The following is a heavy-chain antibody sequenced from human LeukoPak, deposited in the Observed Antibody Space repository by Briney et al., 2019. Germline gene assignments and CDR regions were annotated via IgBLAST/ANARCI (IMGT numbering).Heavy chain of an antibody. Sequence: ASVEVSCKASGYSFTAYYMHWVRQAPGEGLEWMGWINPQSGGTHYAQKFQGRVTMTRDTSITTAYMELSRLTSDDTALYYCARNIGVGPNGDSWGQGTLVTVSS. CDR2: INPQSGGT. CDR3: ARNIGVGPNGDS. D-gene: IGHD6-19*01. J-gene: IGHJ4*02. CDR1: GYSFTAYY. V-gene: IGHV1-2*02.